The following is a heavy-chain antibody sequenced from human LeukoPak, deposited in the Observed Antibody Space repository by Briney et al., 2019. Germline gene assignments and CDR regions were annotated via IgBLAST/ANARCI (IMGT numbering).Heavy chain of an antibody. CDR2: ISGSGGST. CDR3: AKRSGYSSGWYDY. Sequence: PGGSLRLSCAASAFTFNSYAMSWVRQAPGKGLEWVSAISGSGGSTYYADSVKGRFTISRDNSKNTLYLQMNSLRVEDTAVYYCAKRSGYSSGWYDYWGQGTLVTVSS. J-gene: IGHJ4*02. CDR1: AFTFNSYA. V-gene: IGHV3-23*01. D-gene: IGHD6-19*01.